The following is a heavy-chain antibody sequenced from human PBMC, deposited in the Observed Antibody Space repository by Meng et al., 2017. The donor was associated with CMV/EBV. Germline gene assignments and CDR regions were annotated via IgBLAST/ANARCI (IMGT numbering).Heavy chain of an antibody. V-gene: IGHV3-21*01. CDR2: ISSSSSYI. J-gene: IGHJ4*02. CDR3: AREAPLNFWSGLN. Sequence: GESLKISCAASGFTFSSYSMNWVRQAPGKGLEWVSSISSSSSYIYYADSVKGRFTISRDNAKNSLYLQMNSLRAEDTAAYYCAREAPLNFWSGLNWGQGTLVTVSS. D-gene: IGHD3-3*01. CDR1: GFTFSSYS.